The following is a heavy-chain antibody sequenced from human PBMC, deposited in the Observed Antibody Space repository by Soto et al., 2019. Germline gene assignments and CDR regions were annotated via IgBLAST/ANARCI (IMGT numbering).Heavy chain of an antibody. V-gene: IGHV5-10-1*01. CDR1: GYSFTSYW. Sequence: LGESLKISCKGSGYSFTSYWISWVRQMPGKGLEWMGRIDPSDSYTNYSPSFQGHVTISADKSISTAYLQWSSLKASDTAMYYCARLRSNTMVAHYYYGMDVWGQGTTVTVSS. CDR2: IDPSDSYT. D-gene: IGHD3-10*01. CDR3: ARLRSNTMVAHYYYGMDV. J-gene: IGHJ6*02.